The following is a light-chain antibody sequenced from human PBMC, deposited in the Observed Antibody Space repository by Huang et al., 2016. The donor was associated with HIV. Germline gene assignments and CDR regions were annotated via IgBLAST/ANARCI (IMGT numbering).Light chain of an antibody. J-gene: IGKJ4*01. V-gene: IGKV1-39*01. CDR3: QQTSSVPLT. CDR1: QTIVTF. Sequence: DIQMTQSPSSLSASVGDRISITCRASQTIVTFLNWYQQKPGKAPKLLIYAASNLQSVVSSRVSGTGSGTLFTLTVTGLLPDDFATYFCQQTSSVPLTFGGGTKVEMK. CDR2: AAS.